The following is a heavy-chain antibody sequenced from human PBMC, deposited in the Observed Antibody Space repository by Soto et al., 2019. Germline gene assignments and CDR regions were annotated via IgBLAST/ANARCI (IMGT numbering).Heavy chain of an antibody. D-gene: IGHD5-12*01. Sequence: QVQLVQSGAEVKKPGSSVKVSCKASGGTFSSYAISWVRQAPGQGLEWMGGIIPIFGTANYAQKFQGRVTITADESTSTAYMELSSLRSEDTAVYYGAREDLDGYNHEGWFDPWGQGTLVTVSS. J-gene: IGHJ5*02. CDR2: IIPIFGTA. CDR3: AREDLDGYNHEGWFDP. V-gene: IGHV1-69*12. CDR1: GGTFSSYA.